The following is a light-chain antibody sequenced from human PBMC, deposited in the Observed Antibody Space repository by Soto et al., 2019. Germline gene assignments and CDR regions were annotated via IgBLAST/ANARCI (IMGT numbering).Light chain of an antibody. J-gene: IGKJ2*01. CDR3: QQYGNSPPT. V-gene: IGKV3-20*01. CDR1: QSVSSMF. CDR2: ATS. Sequence: EIVLTQSPGTLSLSPGERATLSCRASQSVSSMFFAWYQRKPGQAPRLLISATSNRATGIPDRFSGSGSGTDFTLTISRLEPEDFALYYCQQYGNSPPTFGQGTKVEMK.